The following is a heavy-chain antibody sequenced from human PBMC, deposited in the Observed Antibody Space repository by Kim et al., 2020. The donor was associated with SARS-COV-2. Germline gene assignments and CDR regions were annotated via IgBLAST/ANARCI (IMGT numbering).Heavy chain of an antibody. Sequence: GGSLRLSCAASGFTFSSYWMSWVRQAPGKGLEWVANIKQDGSEKYYVDSVKGRFTISRDNGKNSLYLQMNSLRAEDTAVYYCASDMGVNPNSSSWDAGPCYYYCGMDVWGQGTTVTVSS. CDR2: IKQDGSEK. V-gene: IGHV3-7*03. CDR3: ASDMGVNPNSSSWDAGPCYYYCGMDV. J-gene: IGHJ6*02. CDR1: GFTFSSYW. D-gene: IGHD6-13*01.